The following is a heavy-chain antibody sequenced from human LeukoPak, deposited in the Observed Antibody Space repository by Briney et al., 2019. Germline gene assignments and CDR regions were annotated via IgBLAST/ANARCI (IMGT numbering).Heavy chain of an antibody. CDR2: IYHSGST. D-gene: IGHD6-13*01. V-gene: IGHV4-38-2*02. CDR1: GYSISSGYY. Sequence: TSETLSLTCTVSGYSISSGYYWGWLRQPPGKRLEWIGSIYHSGSTYYNPSLKSQVTISVDTSKNQFSLKLTSVTAADTAVYYCARGYSSSWYLNWFDPWGQGALVTVSS. J-gene: IGHJ5*02. CDR3: ARGYSSSWYLNWFDP.